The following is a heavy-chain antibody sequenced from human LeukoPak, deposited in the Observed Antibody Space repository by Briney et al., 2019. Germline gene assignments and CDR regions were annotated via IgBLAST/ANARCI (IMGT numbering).Heavy chain of an antibody. V-gene: IGHV4-59*11. CDR2: IYYSGST. CDR3: ARDFAGTTSRDAFDI. D-gene: IGHD1-7*01. Sequence: SETLSLTCTVSGGSISSHYWSWIRQPPGKGLEWIGYIYYSGSTNYNPSLKSRVTISVDTSKNQFSLKLSSVTAADTAVYYCARDFAGTTSRDAFDIWGQGTMVTVSS. J-gene: IGHJ3*02. CDR1: GGSISSHY.